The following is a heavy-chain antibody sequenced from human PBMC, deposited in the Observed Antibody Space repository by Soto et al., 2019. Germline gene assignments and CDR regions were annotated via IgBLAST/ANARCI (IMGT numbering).Heavy chain of an antibody. CDR1: GFTFSSYE. CDR2: ISSRGSTI. CDR3: ARSRRGIATSPAGGWFDP. V-gene: IGHV3-48*03. Sequence: EVQLVESGGGLVQPGGSLRLSCAASGFTFSSYEMNWVRQAPGKGLEWVSYISSRGSTIYSAESVKGRFTISRDNAKNYLYLQINSLRAEDTACYYCARSRRGIATSPAGGWFDPWGQGTLVTVSS. J-gene: IGHJ5*02. D-gene: IGHD6-13*01.